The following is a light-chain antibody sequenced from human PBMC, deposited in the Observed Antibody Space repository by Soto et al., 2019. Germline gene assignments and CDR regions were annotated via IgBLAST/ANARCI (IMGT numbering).Light chain of an antibody. CDR2: GAS. Sequence: ETVMPQSPATLSVSLGERATLSCRTSQSVNTNLAWYQQKPGQAPRLLIYGASIRATGVPARFSGSGSGTDFTLTISSLQPEDFAVYFCQQYKNWPPVTFGGGTKVEIK. CDR1: QSVNTN. J-gene: IGKJ4*01. CDR3: QQYKNWPPVT. V-gene: IGKV3-15*01.